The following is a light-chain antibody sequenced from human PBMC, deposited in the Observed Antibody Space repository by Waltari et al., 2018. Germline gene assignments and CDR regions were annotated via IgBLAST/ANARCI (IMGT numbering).Light chain of an antibody. Sequence: QSALTQPASVSGSPGQSIPISCTGTSSTVGTYNFVSWYQHPPGKAPKLMISGVSNRPSGVSNRFSGSKSDNTASLTISGLQAEDEADYFCCSYTSSNTYVFGTGTRVTVL. J-gene: IGLJ1*01. V-gene: IGLV2-14*01. CDR3: CSYTSSNTYV. CDR1: SSTVGTYNF. CDR2: GVS.